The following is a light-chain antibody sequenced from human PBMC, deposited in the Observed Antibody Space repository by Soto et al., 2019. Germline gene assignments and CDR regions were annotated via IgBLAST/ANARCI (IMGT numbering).Light chain of an antibody. CDR3: MQGTHWPWT. J-gene: IGKJ1*01. CDR2: KVS. Sequence: DVVMTQSPLSLPVTLGQPASISCRSSQSLVYSDGNTYLNWFQQRPGQSPRRLIYKVSNRDSGVPDRFSGSGLGTDFTLKISRVESEDVGVYYCMQGTHWPWTFGQGTKVEIK. V-gene: IGKV2-30*01. CDR1: QSLVYSDGNTY.